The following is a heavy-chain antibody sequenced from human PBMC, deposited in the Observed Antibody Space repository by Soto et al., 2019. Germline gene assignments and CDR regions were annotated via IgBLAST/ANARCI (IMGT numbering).Heavy chain of an antibody. D-gene: IGHD2-15*01. CDR2: VSGSGSST. J-gene: IGHJ3*02. Sequence: EVQLLESGGGLVQPGGSLRLSCAVSGFTFSNYAMSWVRQAPGKGLEWVSAVSGSGSSTYYADSVKGRFTISRDNSKNKLYLQMNSLRAEDTAVYSCARRSPSWAFDIWGQGTMVTVSS. CDR1: GFTFSNYA. V-gene: IGHV3-23*01. CDR3: ARRSPSWAFDI.